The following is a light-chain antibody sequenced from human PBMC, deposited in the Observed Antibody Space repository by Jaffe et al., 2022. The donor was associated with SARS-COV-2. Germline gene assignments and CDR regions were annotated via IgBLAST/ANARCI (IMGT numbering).Light chain of an antibody. CDR1: QSVSSN. CDR2: GAS. J-gene: IGKJ1*01. Sequence: ERVMTQSPATLSVSPGEGATLSCRASQSVSSNLAWYQQRPGQAPRLLIYGASTRATGIPARFTGSGSGTEFTLTISSLQSEDFAVYYCQQYNNWPPWTFGQGTKVEIK. CDR3: QQYNNWPPWT. V-gene: IGKV3-15*01.